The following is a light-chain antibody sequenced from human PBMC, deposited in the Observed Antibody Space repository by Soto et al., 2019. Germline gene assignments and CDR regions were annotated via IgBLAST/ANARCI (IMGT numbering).Light chain of an antibody. Sequence: QSVLTQPASVSGSPGQSITISCTGTSSDVGGYNYVSWYQHHPGKAPKLMIYDVSTRPSGVSNRFSGSKSGNTASLTISGLQAEDEADYYCSSYTSSSTPVFGTGTKLTVL. CDR3: SSYTSSSTPV. CDR2: DVS. J-gene: IGLJ1*01. CDR1: SSDVGGYNY. V-gene: IGLV2-14*03.